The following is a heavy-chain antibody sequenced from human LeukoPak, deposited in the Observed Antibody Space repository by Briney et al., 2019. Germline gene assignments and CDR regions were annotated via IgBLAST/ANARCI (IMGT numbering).Heavy chain of an antibody. CDR1: GFTFSSYA. CDR2: ISGSGGST. CDR3: ARAGGPYDFYGMDV. J-gene: IGHJ6*02. Sequence: GGSLRLSCAASGFTFSSYAMSWVRQAPGKGLEWVSAISGSGGSTYYADSVKGRFTISRDNSKNSLYLQMNSLRAEDTAVYYCARAGGPYDFYGMDVWGQGTTVTVSS. V-gene: IGHV3-23*01. D-gene: IGHD3-16*01.